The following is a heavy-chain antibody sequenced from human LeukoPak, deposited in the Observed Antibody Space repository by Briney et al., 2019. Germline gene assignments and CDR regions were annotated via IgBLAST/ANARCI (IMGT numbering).Heavy chain of an antibody. CDR3: AKEYHRVHDAFDT. CDR1: GFTVSSNY. Sequence: GGSLRLSCAASGFTVSSNYMSWVRQAPGKGLEWVAVISYDGSKKKSADSVKGRFTISRDNSKSTVYLQMNSLTTEDTAVYHCAKEYHRVHDAFDTWGHGTMVTVSS. V-gene: IGHV3-30*18. CDR2: ISYDGSKK. D-gene: IGHD2-2*01. J-gene: IGHJ3*02.